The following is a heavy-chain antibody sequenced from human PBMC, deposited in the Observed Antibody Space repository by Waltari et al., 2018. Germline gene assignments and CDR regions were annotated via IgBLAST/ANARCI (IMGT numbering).Heavy chain of an antibody. V-gene: IGHV1-18*01. CDR2: TSGYSGNA. Sequence: QVQLVQSGAEVKKPGASVKVSCKASGYTFSNFGINWVRQAPGQGLEWMGWTSGYSGNANYVPSLQCSVTMTTDTSTSPAYLELRGLRSDDTAVYYCARGGGPRTIVALPFDYWGQGTLVTVSS. CDR3: ARGGGPRTIVALPFDY. D-gene: IGHD5-12*01. J-gene: IGHJ4*02. CDR1: GYTFSNFG.